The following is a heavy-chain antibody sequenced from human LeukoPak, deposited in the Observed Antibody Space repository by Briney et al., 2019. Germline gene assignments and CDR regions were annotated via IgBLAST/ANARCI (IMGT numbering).Heavy chain of an antibody. J-gene: IGHJ4*02. V-gene: IGHV1-8*01. D-gene: IGHD7-27*01. CDR1: GYTFTSYD. CDR3: ARGPPNWGYDY. CDR2: MSPNSGDT. Sequence: ASVTVSFTASGYTFTSYDFNWVRQATGQRPEWMGWMSPNSGDTGYAQKFQDRVTMTRNTSISTAYMELSSLRSDDTAVYYCARGPPNWGYDYWGPGTLVTVSS.